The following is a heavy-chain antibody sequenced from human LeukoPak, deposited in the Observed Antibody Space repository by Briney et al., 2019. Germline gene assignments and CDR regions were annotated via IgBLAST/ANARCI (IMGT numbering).Heavy chain of an antibody. CDR1: GGTFSSYA. D-gene: IGHD6-19*01. J-gene: IGHJ3*02. CDR2: IIPIFGTA. V-gene: IGHV1-69*05. Sequence: SVKVSCKASGGTFSSYAISWVRQAPGQGLEWMGRIIPIFGTANYTQKFQGRVTINTDESTSTAYMELSSLRSEDTAVYYCARDPYFWGSSGGTDDAFDIWGQGTMVTVSS. CDR3: ARDPYFWGSSGGTDDAFDI.